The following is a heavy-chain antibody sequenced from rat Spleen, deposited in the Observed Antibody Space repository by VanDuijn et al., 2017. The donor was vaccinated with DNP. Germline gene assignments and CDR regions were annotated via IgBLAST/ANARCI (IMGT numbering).Heavy chain of an antibody. Sequence: EVQLVESGGGLVQPGRSLTLSCAASGFTFSDYYMAWVRQAPTKGLEWVAYIIYDGGRTYYRDSVKGRFTISRDNAKSTLYLQMNSLRSEDMATYYCARPMDYYSGGFAYWGQGTLVTVSS. CDR1: GFTFSDYY. D-gene: IGHD1-1*01. CDR3: ARPMDYYSGGFAY. V-gene: IGHV5-22*01. CDR2: IIYDGGRT. J-gene: IGHJ3*01.